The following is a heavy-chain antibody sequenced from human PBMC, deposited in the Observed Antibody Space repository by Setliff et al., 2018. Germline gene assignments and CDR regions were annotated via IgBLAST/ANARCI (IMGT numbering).Heavy chain of an antibody. V-gene: IGHV4-39*07. CDR1: GGSISRGSYD. D-gene: IGHD6-13*01. J-gene: IGHJ4*02. CDR2: INHSGST. CDR3: ARGRIAAALYYFDY. Sequence: SETLSLTCTVSGGSISRGSYDWSWICQPPGKGLEWIGEINHSGSTNYNPSLKSRVTISVDTSKSQFSLKLSSVTAADTAVYYCARGRIAAALYYFDYWGQGTLVTVSS.